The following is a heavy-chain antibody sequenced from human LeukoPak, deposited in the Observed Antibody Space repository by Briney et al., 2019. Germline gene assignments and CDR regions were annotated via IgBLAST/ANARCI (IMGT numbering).Heavy chain of an antibody. CDR2: INPNNGGT. V-gene: IGHV1-2*02. CDR3: AKADIGYYYDRSGPIDY. J-gene: IGHJ4*02. D-gene: IGHD3-22*01. Sequence: GASVKVSCKASGYTFTGYYIHWVRQAPGQGLEWMGWINPNNGGTVYAQKFQDRVSMTRDTSITTAYMELNRLTSDDTAIYYCAKADIGYYYDRSGPIDYWGQGTLVTVSS. CDR1: GYTFTGYY.